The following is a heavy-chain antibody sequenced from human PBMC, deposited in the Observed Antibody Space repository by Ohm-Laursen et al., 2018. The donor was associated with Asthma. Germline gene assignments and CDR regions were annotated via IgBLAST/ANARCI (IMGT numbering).Heavy chain of an antibody. D-gene: IGHD6-19*01. V-gene: IGHV3-23*01. CDR2: VSGLDSGAHT. CDR3: AKDRSGWYKDY. Sequence: GSLRLSCAASGFTFSTYTMSWVRQAPGKGLEWLSIVSGLDSGAHTYYADSVKGRFTISRDNSKSTLFLQMSSLRAEDTAVYYCAKDRSGWYKDYWGQGTLVTVSS. CDR1: GFTFSTYT. J-gene: IGHJ4*02.